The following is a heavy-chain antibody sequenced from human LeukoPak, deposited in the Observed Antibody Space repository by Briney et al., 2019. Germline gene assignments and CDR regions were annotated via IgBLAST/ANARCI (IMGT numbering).Heavy chain of an antibody. CDR2: IYYSGST. CDR1: GGSISSSSYY. CDR3: ARGIVGATTALYYYYYMDV. D-gene: IGHD1-26*01. Sequence: SETLSLTCTVSGGSISSSSYYWGWIRQPPGKGLEWIGYIYYSGSTNYNPSLKSRVTISVDTSKNQFSLKLSSVTAADTAVYYCARGIVGATTALYYYYYMDVWGKGTTVTVSS. J-gene: IGHJ6*03. V-gene: IGHV4-61*05.